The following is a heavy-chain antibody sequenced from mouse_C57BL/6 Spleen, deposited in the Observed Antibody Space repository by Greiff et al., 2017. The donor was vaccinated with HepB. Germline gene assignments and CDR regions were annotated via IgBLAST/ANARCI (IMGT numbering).Heavy chain of an antibody. J-gene: IGHJ2*01. D-gene: IGHD4-1*01. CDR1: GYTFTSYW. V-gene: IGHV1-59*01. Sequence: QVQLQQPGAELVRPGTSVKLSCKASGYTFTSYWMHWVRQRPGQGLEWIGVIDPSDSYTNYNQKFKGKATLTVDTSSSTAYMQLSSLTSEDSAVYYCARRAANWNYFDYWGQGTTLTVSS. CDR2: IDPSDSYT. CDR3: ARRAANWNYFDY.